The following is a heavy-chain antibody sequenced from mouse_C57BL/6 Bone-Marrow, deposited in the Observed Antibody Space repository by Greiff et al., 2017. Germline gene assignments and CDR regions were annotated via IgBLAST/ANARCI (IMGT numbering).Heavy chain of an antibody. CDR2: IDPSDSYT. V-gene: IGHV1-69*01. J-gene: IGHJ1*03. D-gene: IGHD2-1*01. CDR1: GYTFTSYW. CDR3: AGGNSTYWYLDV. Sequence: QVQLQQPGAELVMPGASVKLSCKASGYTFTSYWMHWVKQRPGQGLEWIGEIDPSDSYTNYNQKFKGKSTLTVDKSSSTAYMQLSSLTSEDSAVYYCAGGNSTYWYLDVWGTGTTVTVSS.